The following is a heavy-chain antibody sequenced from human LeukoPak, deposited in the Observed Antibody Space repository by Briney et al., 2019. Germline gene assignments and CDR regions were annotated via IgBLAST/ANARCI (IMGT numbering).Heavy chain of an antibody. D-gene: IGHD3-10*01. V-gene: IGHV1-18*01. CDR1: GYTFTSYG. CDR2: ISAYNGNT. CDR3: ARDGRLGYYGSGSYYNDGFDP. Sequence: ASVKVSCKASGYTFTSYGISWVRQAPGQGLEWMGWISAYNGNTNYAQKLQGRVTMTTDTSTGTAYMELRSLRSDDTAVYYCARDGRLGYYGSGSYYNDGFDPWGQGTLVTVSS. J-gene: IGHJ5*02.